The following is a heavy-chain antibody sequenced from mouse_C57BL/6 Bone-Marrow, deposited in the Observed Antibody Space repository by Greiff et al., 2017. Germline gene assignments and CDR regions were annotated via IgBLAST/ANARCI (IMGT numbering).Heavy chain of an antibody. V-gene: IGHV1-81*01. Sequence: QVQLQQSGAELARPGASVKLSCKASGYTFTSYGISWVKQRTGQGLEWIGEIYPRSGNTYYNEKFKGKATLTADKSSSTAYMELRSLTSEDSAVYFCARRENYHDFDVWGTGTTVTVSS. J-gene: IGHJ1*03. D-gene: IGHD1-1*01. CDR3: ARRENYHDFDV. CDR2: IYPRSGNT. CDR1: GYTFTSYG.